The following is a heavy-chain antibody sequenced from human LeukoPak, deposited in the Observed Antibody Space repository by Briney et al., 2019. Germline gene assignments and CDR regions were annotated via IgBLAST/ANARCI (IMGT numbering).Heavy chain of an antibody. Sequence: PSETLSLTCTVSGGSFSNYYWTWIRQPAGKGLEWIGRIYISGTTNYNPSLKSRVTMSVDTSKNQFSLKLSSVTAADTAVYYCARDRYLAYFDYWGQGTLVTVSS. V-gene: IGHV4-4*07. CDR1: GGSFSNYY. J-gene: IGHJ4*02. CDR3: ARDRYLAYFDY. D-gene: IGHD2-2*01. CDR2: IYISGTT.